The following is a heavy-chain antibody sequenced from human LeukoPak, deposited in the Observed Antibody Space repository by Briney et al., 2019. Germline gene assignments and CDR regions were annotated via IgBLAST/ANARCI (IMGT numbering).Heavy chain of an antibody. Sequence: PGGSLRLSCAASGFSFSTYNMNWVRQAPGKGLEWVSYIGSSSSTIYYADSVKGRFTISRDNAKNSLYLQMNSLRAEDTAVYYCASLYSSISNYMDVWGKGTTVTVSS. CDR1: GFSFSTYN. D-gene: IGHD6-19*01. CDR2: IGSSSSTI. CDR3: ASLYSSISNYMDV. V-gene: IGHV3-48*01. J-gene: IGHJ6*03.